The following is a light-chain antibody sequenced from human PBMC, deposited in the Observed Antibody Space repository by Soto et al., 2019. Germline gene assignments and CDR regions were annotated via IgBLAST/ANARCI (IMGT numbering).Light chain of an antibody. Sequence: QSVLTQPRSVSGSPGQSVTISCTGTSGDVGGYDYVSWYQQHPGIAPKLIIYDVSERPSGVPDRFSGSKSGNTASLTISGLQAEDEADYYCCSYAGSDTYVVFGGGTQLTVL. V-gene: IGLV2-11*01. J-gene: IGLJ2*01. CDR1: SGDVGGYDY. CDR2: DVS. CDR3: CSYAGSDTYVV.